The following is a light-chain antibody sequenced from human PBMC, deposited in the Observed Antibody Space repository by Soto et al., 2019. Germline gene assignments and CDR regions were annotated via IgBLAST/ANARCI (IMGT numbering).Light chain of an antibody. CDR1: SRNVGGYNY. V-gene: IGLV2-8*01. CDR2: EVS. J-gene: IGLJ2*01. Sequence: QSALTQPPSASGSPGQSFTISCPGTSRNVGGYNYVSWYQQHPGKAPKLMISEVSKRPSGVPDRFSGSKSGNTASLTVSGLQAEDEADYYCSSFAGNNNLVFGGGTKLTVL. CDR3: SSFAGNNNLV.